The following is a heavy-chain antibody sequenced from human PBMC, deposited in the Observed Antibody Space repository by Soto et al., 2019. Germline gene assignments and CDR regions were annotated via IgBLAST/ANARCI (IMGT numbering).Heavy chain of an antibody. J-gene: IGHJ5*02. CDR2: IRSKANSYAT. CDR3: TTLSGYFSWFDP. V-gene: IGHV3-73*01. D-gene: IGHD3-22*01. Sequence: GGSLRLSCAASGFTFSGSAMHWVRQASGKGLEWVGRIRSKANSYATAYAASVKGRFTISRDDSKNTAYLQMNSLKTEDTAVYYCTTLSGYFSWFDPWGQGTLVTVSS. CDR1: GFTFSGSA.